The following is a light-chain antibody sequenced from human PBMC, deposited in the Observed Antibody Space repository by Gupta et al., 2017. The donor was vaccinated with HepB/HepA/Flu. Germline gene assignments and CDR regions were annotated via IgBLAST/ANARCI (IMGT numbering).Light chain of an antibody. CDR2: GNS. Sequence: QSVLTQPPSVSGAPGQRVTISCTGCSSNIGAGYDVHWYQQLPGTAPKLLIYGNSNRPSGVPDRFSGSKSGTSASLAITGLQAEDEADYYCQSYDSSLSGPYVFGTGTKVTVL. CDR1: SSNIGAGYD. CDR3: QSYDSSLSGPYV. J-gene: IGLJ1*01. V-gene: IGLV1-40*01.